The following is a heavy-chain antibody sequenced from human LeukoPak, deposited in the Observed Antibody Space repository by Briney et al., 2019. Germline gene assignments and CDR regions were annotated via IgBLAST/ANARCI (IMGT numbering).Heavy chain of an antibody. CDR3: ARSVNTGYYYYMDV. J-gene: IGHJ6*03. D-gene: IGHD4-17*01. CDR2: ISSSGSTI. V-gene: IGHV3-48*03. Sequence: GGSLRLSCAASGFTFSSYEMNWVRQAPGKGLEWVSYISSSGSTIYYADSVKGRFAISRDNAKSSLFLQMNSLRAEDSAVYYCARSVNTGYYYYMDVWGKGTTVTVSS. CDR1: GFTFSSYE.